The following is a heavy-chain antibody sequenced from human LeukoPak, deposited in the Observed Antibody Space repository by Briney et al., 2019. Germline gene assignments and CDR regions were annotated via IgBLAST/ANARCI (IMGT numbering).Heavy chain of an antibody. J-gene: IGHJ4*02. D-gene: IGHD1-26*01. V-gene: IGHV3-74*01. CDR1: GFTFSSYW. CDR2: IDTDGSFT. CDR3: IRGTVGAPGNDY. Sequence: GGSLRLSCAASGFTFSSYWMHWVRQAPAKGLVWVSRIDTDGSFTSYADSVRGRFTISRDNAKNTLYLQMNSLRAEDTAVYYCIRGTVGAPGNDYWGQGTLVTVSS.